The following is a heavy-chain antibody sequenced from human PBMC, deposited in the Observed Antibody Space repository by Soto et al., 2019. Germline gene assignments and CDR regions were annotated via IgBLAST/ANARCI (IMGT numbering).Heavy chain of an antibody. CDR2: IVPIFGTA. CDR3: ATNRDTMLIDY. CDR1: GGTFSNYA. J-gene: IGHJ4*02. D-gene: IGHD2-8*01. V-gene: IGHV1-69*13. Sequence: SVKVSCKVSGGTFSNYAIDWVRLAPGHGPEWMGGIVPIFGTANYAQKFQGRVTITADESTSTAYMELSSLRSEDTAVYYCATNRDTMLIDYCGQGTLVTVSS.